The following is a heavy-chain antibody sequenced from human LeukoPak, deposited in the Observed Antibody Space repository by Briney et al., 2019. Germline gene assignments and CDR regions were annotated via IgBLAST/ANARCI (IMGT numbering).Heavy chain of an antibody. Sequence: GGSLRLSCAASGFAFSRYWMHWIRQAPGKGLVWVSAISGSGGSTYYADSVKGRFTISRDNSKNTLYLQMNSLRAEDTAVYYCAKDPLAKEYQLLCLGKVANWFDPWGQGTLVTVSS. D-gene: IGHD2-2*01. CDR3: AKDPLAKEYQLLCLGKVANWFDP. CDR2: ISGSGGST. V-gene: IGHV3-23*01. CDR1: GFAFSRYW. J-gene: IGHJ5*02.